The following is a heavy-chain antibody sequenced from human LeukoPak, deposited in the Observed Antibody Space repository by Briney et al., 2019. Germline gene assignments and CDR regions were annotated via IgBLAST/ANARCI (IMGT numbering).Heavy chain of an antibody. CDR1: GFYFYTYG. Sequence: PGGPLRLSCAASGFYFYTYGMHWVRQAPGEGLEWVTAISKDGADKYYADSVKGRFTISRDNSKNTVYLQMNSLRPEDTAVYYCAKNDISGYYADFWGQGTLVIVSS. D-gene: IGHD3-22*01. V-gene: IGHV3-30*18. CDR3: AKNDISGYYADF. CDR2: ISKDGADK. J-gene: IGHJ4*02.